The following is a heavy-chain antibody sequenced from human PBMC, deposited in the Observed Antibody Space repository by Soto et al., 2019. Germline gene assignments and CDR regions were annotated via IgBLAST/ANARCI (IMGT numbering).Heavy chain of an antibody. CDR2: MNPNSGYT. CDR3: ARVMGSVDY. D-gene: IGHD1-26*01. V-gene: IGHV1-8*01. J-gene: IGHJ4*02. Sequence: QVQLVQSGAEVKKPGTSVRISCKTSGYIFSNYDINWVRQAAGQGLEWMGWMNPNSGYTGSARKFQGRVTMTRDTCMRTAYMELSSLRSEDTAVYYFARVMGSVDYWGQGTLVTVSS. CDR1: GYIFSNYD.